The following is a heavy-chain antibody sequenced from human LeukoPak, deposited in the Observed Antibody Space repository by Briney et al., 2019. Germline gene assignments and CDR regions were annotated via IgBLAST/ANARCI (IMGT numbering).Heavy chain of an antibody. CDR3: ANDYGGNSGGF. CDR2: IIPILGIA. J-gene: IGHJ4*02. Sequence: GASVKVSCKASGGTFSSYAISWVRQAPGQGLEWMGRIIPILGIANYAQKFQGRVTITADKSTSTAYMELSSLRSEDTAVYYCANDYGGNSGGFWGQGTLVTVSS. V-gene: IGHV1-69*04. CDR1: GGTFSSYA. D-gene: IGHD4-23*01.